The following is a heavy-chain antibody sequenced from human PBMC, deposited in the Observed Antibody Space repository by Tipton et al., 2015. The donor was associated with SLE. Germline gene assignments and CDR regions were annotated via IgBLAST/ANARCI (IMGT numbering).Heavy chain of an antibody. D-gene: IGHD6-13*01. J-gene: IGHJ5*02. CDR2: INHSGST. Sequence: TLSLTCAVYGGSFSGYYWSWIRQPPGKGLEWIGEINHSGSTNYNPSLKSRVTISVDTSKNQFSLKLSSVTAADTAVYYCARRGVAAAATGFDPWGQGTLVTVSS. CDR3: ARRGVAAAATGFDP. CDR1: GGSFSGYY. V-gene: IGHV4-34*01.